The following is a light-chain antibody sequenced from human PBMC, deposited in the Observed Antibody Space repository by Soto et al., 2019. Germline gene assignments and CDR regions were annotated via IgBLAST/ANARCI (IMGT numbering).Light chain of an antibody. CDR1: SSDIGAYNF. Sequence: QAVVTQPASVSGSPGQSITISCTGTSSDIGAYNFVSWYQQHPGKAPKLMLYDVNIRPSGVSNRFSGSKSGNTASLTISGLQAEDEADYYYTSWTTSTTMIFGGGTQLTVL. CDR3: TSWTTSTTMI. J-gene: IGLJ2*01. V-gene: IGLV2-14*03. CDR2: DVN.